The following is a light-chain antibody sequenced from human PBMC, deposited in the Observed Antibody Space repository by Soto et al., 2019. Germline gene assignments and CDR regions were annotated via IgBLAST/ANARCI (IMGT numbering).Light chain of an antibody. Sequence: DIQMTQSPSSLSASVGDRVTITCRASQTIISYLNWYQQKPVKAPKLLIYVASSLQSGVPSRFSGSRSGTDFTLTISSLQPEDFATYYCQQSYSTPGTFGQGTKVEIK. CDR1: QTIISY. CDR2: VAS. CDR3: QQSYSTPGT. J-gene: IGKJ1*01. V-gene: IGKV1-39*01.